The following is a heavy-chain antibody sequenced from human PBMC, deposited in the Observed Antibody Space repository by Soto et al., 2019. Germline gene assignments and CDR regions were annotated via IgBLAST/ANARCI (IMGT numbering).Heavy chain of an antibody. V-gene: IGHV5-51*01. CDR2: IYPGDSDT. CDR1: GYTFTYYW. J-gene: IGHJ6*04. Sequence: PGESLKISCKGSGYTFTYYWIGWVRQLPGKGLEWMWIIYPGDSDTRYSPSFQGHVTITVDESTSTAYLQWNTLKASDTAMYYCTSNISISRYYYYARDVGGKGTPVTVS. CDR3: TSNISISRYYYYARDV. D-gene: IGHD1-20*01.